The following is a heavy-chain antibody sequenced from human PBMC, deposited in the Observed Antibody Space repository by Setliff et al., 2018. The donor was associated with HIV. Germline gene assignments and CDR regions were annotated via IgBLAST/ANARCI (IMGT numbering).Heavy chain of an antibody. D-gene: IGHD5-12*01. J-gene: IGHJ4*02. V-gene: IGHV5-51*01. CDR3: ARQPTDTSGYNPLDY. CDR1: GYTFTNYW. CDR2: IYPGDSDT. Sequence: PGESLKISCRGSGYTFTNYWIGWVRQMPGRGLEWMGIIYPGDSDTRYSPSFEGQVTMSADKSINTAYLRWNSLKASDTAMYYCARQPTDTSGYNPLDYWGQGTLVTVSS.